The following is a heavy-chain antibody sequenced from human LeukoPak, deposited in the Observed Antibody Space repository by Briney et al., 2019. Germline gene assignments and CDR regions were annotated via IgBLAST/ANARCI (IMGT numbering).Heavy chain of an antibody. Sequence: PGGSLRLSCAASGFTFSSYAMHWVRQAPGKGLEWVAVISYDGSNKYYADSVKGRFTISRDNSKNTLYLQMNSLRAEDTAVYYCAKDRYCSGGSCLNWFDPWGQGTLVTVSS. CDR1: GFTFSSYA. CDR2: ISYDGSNK. CDR3: AKDRYCSGGSCLNWFDP. D-gene: IGHD2-15*01. V-gene: IGHV3-30-3*01. J-gene: IGHJ5*02.